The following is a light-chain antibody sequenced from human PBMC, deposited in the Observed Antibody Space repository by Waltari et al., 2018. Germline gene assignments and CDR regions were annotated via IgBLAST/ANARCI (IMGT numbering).Light chain of an antibody. CDR1: QSVSSSY. Sequence: ELVLTQSPGTLSLSPGERATLSCRASQSVSSSYLAWYQQKPGQAPRLLIYGTSSRATGFPDRFSGSGSGTDFPITIGRLEPEDFAVYYCQQYDNSPYTFGQATKLEIK. V-gene: IGKV3-20*01. CDR2: GTS. J-gene: IGKJ2*01. CDR3: QQYDNSPYT.